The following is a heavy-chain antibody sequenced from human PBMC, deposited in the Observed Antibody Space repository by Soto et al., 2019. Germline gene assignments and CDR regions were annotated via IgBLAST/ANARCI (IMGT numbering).Heavy chain of an antibody. CDR3: AAGDRSDTGDH. CDR2: TIPIIGTT. D-gene: IGHD5-18*01. CDR1: GDTLSTHG. V-gene: IGHV1-69*01. Sequence: QVQLVQSGAEVKKPGSSVKVSCKASGDTLSTHGISWVRQAPGQGLEWMGGTIPIIGTTDYAEKFQGRVTTTAEESTTTSYMELSSLRPDDTAVYYCAAGDRSDTGDHWGQGTLVTVSS. J-gene: IGHJ4*02.